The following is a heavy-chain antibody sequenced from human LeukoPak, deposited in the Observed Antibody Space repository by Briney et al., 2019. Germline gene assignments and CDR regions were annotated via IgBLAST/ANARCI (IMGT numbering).Heavy chain of an antibody. CDR2: IYHSGST. D-gene: IGHD6-13*01. J-gene: IGHJ4*02. V-gene: IGHV4-59*01. CDR3: ARYSSSWYHFDY. CDR1: GGSISSYY. Sequence: SETLSLTCTVSGGSISSYYWSWIRQPPGKGLEWIGYIYHSGSTNYNPSLKSRVTISVDTSKNQFSLKLSSVTAADTAVYYCARYSSSWYHFDYWGQGTLVTVSS.